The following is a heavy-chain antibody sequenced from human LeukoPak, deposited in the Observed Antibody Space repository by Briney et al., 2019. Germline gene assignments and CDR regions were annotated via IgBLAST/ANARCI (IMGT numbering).Heavy chain of an antibody. Sequence: ASVKVSCKASGYTFTSYGISWVRQAPGQGLEWMGWISAYNGNTNYAQKLQGRVTMTRDTSTSTVYMELSSLRSEDTAVYYCARDSSGSYPFDYWGQGTLVTVSS. V-gene: IGHV1-18*01. J-gene: IGHJ4*02. D-gene: IGHD3-10*01. CDR1: GYTFTSYG. CDR3: ARDSSGSYPFDY. CDR2: ISAYNGNT.